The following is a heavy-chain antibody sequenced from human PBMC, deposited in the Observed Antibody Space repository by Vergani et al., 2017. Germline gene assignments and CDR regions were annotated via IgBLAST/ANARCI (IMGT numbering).Heavy chain of an antibody. D-gene: IGHD4-17*01. CDR1: GFTFSSYG. CDR2: IRYDGSNK. V-gene: IGHV3-30*02. Sequence: VQLVESGGGVVQPGGSLRLSCAASGFTFSSYGMNWVRQAPGKGLEWVAFIRYDGSNKYYADSVKGRFTISRDNSKNTLYLQMNSLRAEDTGVYYCAKDFGGNLYGDYLDYWGQGTLVTVSS. J-gene: IGHJ4*02. CDR3: AKDFGGNLYGDYLDY.